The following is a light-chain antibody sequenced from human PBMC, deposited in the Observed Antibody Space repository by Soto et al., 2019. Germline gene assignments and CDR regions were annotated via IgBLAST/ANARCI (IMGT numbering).Light chain of an antibody. CDR3: QQYNNWPPIT. CDR1: QSVSSK. V-gene: IGKV3D-15*01. J-gene: IGKJ5*01. Sequence: DIVLTQSPATLSLSPGERATLSCRASQSVSSKLAWYQQEPGQAPRLLIYGASTRATGIPARFSGSGSGTEFTLSISSLQSEDSAVYYCQQYNNWPPITFGQGTRLEI. CDR2: GAS.